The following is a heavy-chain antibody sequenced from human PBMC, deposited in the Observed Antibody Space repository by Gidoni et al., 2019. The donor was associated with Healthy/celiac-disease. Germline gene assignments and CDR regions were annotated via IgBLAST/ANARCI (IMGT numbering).Heavy chain of an antibody. CDR1: GFPLSSYA. D-gene: IGHD3-22*01. Sequence: EVQLLESGGGLVQPGGSLRLSCAASGFPLSSYAMSWVRQAPGKGLEWVSSIRGSGGSTYSADSVKGRFTISRDNSKNTLYLQMNSLRAEDTAVYYCAKGGVTYYYDSSGYFDYWGQGTLVTVSS. V-gene: IGHV3-23*01. CDR2: IRGSGGST. CDR3: AKGGVTYYYDSSGYFDY. J-gene: IGHJ4*02.